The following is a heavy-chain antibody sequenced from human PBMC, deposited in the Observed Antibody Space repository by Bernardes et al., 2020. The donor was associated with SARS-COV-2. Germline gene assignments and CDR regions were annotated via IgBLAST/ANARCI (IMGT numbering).Heavy chain of an antibody. CDR2: ISGGSRTI. D-gene: IGHD2-21*02. CDR1: GFSFSTYS. V-gene: IGHV3-48*01. CDR3: ARAAAHCGSDCFFSY. J-gene: IGHJ4*02. Sequence: GGSLRLSCAASGFSFSTYSLNWVRQAPGKGLEWVSYISGGSRTINYADSVKGRFTVSRDNAKNSLFLEMNSLRVEDTAVYYCARAAAHCGSDCFFSYWGQGTLVTVSS.